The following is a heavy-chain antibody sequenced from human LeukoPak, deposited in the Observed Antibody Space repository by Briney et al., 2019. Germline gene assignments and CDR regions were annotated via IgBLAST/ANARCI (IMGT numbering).Heavy chain of an antibody. CDR1: GYTFTSYY. V-gene: IGHV1-46*03. Sequence: ASVKVSCKASGYTFTSYYMHWVRQAPGQGLEWMGIVNPSGGSTSYAQKFQGRVTMTRDTSTSTVYMELSSLRSEDTAVYYCATARGACSSTSCYTGSWFDPWGQGTLLTVSS. J-gene: IGHJ5*02. CDR3: ATARGACSSTSCYTGSWFDP. D-gene: IGHD2-2*02. CDR2: VNPSGGST.